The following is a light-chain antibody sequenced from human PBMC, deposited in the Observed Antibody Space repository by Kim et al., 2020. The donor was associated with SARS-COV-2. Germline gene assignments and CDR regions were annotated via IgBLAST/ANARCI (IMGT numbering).Light chain of an antibody. J-gene: IGKJ1*01. Sequence: VTPKEKAPITCRVSQSIGSSLHWFQQNPEQSPKLLIKYASLSISGVPSRFSGSGSGTDFTLTINSLEAEETAKYYCHQSSSLPRTFGQGTKVDIK. CDR2: YAS. CDR1: QSIGSS. CDR3: HQSSSLPRT. V-gene: IGKV6-21*02.